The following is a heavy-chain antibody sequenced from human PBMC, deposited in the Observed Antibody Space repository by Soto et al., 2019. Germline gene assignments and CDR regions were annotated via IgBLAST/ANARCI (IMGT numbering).Heavy chain of an antibody. Sequence: PSETLSLTCAVYGGSFSGYYWSWIRQPPGKGLEWIGEINHSGSTNYNPSLKSRVTISVDTSKNQFSLELSSVTAADTAVYYCARASLYDILTGRYYYYGMDVWGQGTTVTVSS. CDR2: INHSGST. J-gene: IGHJ6*02. CDR3: ARASLYDILTGRYYYYGMDV. V-gene: IGHV4-34*01. D-gene: IGHD3-9*01. CDR1: GGSFSGYY.